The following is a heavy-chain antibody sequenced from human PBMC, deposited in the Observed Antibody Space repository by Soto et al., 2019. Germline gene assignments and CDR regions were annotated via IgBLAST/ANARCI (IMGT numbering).Heavy chain of an antibody. J-gene: IGHJ6*02. V-gene: IGHV1-69*12. D-gene: IGHD6-19*01. Sequence: QVQLVQSGAEVKKPGSSVKVSCKASGGTFSSYAISWVRQAPGQGLEWMGGIIPIFGTANYAQKFQGRVTITADESTSTAYMELSSLRSEDTAVYYCARKAGWSSGRYADYYHGMDGWGQGTTVTVSS. CDR2: IIPIFGTA. CDR3: ARKAGWSSGRYADYYHGMDG. CDR1: GGTFSSYA.